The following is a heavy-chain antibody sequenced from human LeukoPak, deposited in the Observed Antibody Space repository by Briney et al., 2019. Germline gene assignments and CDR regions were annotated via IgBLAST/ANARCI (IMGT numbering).Heavy chain of an antibody. Sequence: ASVKVSCKASGYTFTSYYMHWVRQAPGQGLEWMGIINPCGGSTSYAQKFQGRVTMTRDTSTSTVYMELSSLRSEDTAVYYCARDLLSSSGSYRVSVYFDYWGQGTLVTVSS. CDR3: ARDLLSSSGSYRVSVYFDY. V-gene: IGHV1-46*03. CDR2: INPCGGST. CDR1: GYTFTSYY. D-gene: IGHD1-26*01. J-gene: IGHJ4*02.